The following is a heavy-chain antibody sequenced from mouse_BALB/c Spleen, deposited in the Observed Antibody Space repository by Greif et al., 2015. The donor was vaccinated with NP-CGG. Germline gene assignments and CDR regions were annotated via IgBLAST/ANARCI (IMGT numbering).Heavy chain of an antibody. CDR2: IHPNSGNT. Sequence: QVQLQQSGSVLVRPGASVKLSCKASGYTFTSSWMHWAKQRPGQGLEWIGEIHPNSGNTNYNEKFKGKATLTVDTSSSTAYVDLSSLTSEDSAVYYCASGYYGGGFAYWGQGTLVTVSA. D-gene: IGHD1-2*01. CDR1: GYTFTSSW. V-gene: IGHV1S130*01. J-gene: IGHJ3*01. CDR3: ASGYYGGGFAY.